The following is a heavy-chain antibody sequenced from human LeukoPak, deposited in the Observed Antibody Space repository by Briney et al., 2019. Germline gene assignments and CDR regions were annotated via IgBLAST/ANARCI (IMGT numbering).Heavy chain of an antibody. CDR1: GGSFSGYY. CDR3: ARQNDILTGYDY. Sequence: TSETLSLTCAVYGGSFSGYYWSWIRQPPGKGLEWIGEINHSGSTNYNPSLKSRVTISVDTSKNQFSLKLSSVTAADTAVYYCARQNDILTGYDYWGQGTLVTVSS. D-gene: IGHD3-9*01. CDR2: INHSGST. J-gene: IGHJ4*02. V-gene: IGHV4-34*01.